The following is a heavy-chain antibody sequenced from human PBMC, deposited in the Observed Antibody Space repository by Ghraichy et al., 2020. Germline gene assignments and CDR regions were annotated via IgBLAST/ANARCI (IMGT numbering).Heavy chain of an antibody. V-gene: IGHV3-7*03. Sequence: GGSLRLSCAASGFTFSSYWMSWVRQAPGKGLEWVANIKQDGSEKYYVDSVKGRFTISRDNAKNSLYLQMNSLRAEDTAVYYCARDVLSAGATTPGNYWGQGTLVTVSS. CDR2: IKQDGSEK. D-gene: IGHD5-24*01. J-gene: IGHJ4*02. CDR3: ARDVLSAGATTPGNY. CDR1: GFTFSSYW.